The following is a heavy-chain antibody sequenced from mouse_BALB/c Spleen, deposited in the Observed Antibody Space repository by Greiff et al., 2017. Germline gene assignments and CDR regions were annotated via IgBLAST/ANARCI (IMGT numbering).Heavy chain of an antibody. CDR3: ARKGHYGNNYYAMDY. CDR2: ISYSGST. V-gene: IGHV3-2*02. Sequence: EVQLVESGPGLVKPSQSLSLTCTVTGYSITSDYAWNWIRQFPGNKLEWMGYISYSGSTSYNPSLKSRISITRDTSKNQFFLQLNSVTTEDTATYYCARKGHYGNNYYAMDYWGQGTSVTVSS. J-gene: IGHJ4*01. CDR1: GYSITSDYA. D-gene: IGHD2-1*01.